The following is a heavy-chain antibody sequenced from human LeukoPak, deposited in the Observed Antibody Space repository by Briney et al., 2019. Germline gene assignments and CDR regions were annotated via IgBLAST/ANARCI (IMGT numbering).Heavy chain of an antibody. Sequence: GGSLRLSCAASGFTFSSYEMNWVRQAPGKGLEWVSYISSSGSTIYYADSVKGRFTISRDNAKNSLYLQMNSLRAGDTAVYYCARDREGYCSGGTCTNFDYWGQGTLVTVSS. CDR1: GFTFSSYE. J-gene: IGHJ4*02. D-gene: IGHD2-15*01. CDR3: ARDREGYCSGGTCTNFDY. V-gene: IGHV3-48*03. CDR2: ISSSGSTI.